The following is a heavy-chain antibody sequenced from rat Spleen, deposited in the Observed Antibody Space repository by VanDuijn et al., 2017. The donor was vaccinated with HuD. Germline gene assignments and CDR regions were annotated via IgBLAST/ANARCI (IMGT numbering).Heavy chain of an antibody. V-gene: IGHV5S13*01. CDR2: ISPGGDNT. Sequence: EVQLVESGGGLVQPGRSLKLSCAASGFTFSDYGMAWVRQAPTEGLEWVASISPGGDNTYYRDSVRGRFTISRDDVKSTLSLQMDSLRSEDTATYYCARRHYGYTDYFDYWGQGVMVTVSS. CDR1: GFTFSDYG. CDR3: ARRHYGYTDYFDY. J-gene: IGHJ2*01. D-gene: IGHD1-9*01.